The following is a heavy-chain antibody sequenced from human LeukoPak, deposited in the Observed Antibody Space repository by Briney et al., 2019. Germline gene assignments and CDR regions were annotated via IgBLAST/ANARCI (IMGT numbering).Heavy chain of an antibody. D-gene: IGHD6-19*01. CDR3: AKMGGGGIAVAGLPL. CDR1: GFTLSSYG. J-gene: IGHJ4*02. Sequence: GGSLRLSCAASGFTLSSYGMHWVRQAPGKGLEWVAVISYDGSNKYYADSVKGRFTISRDNSKNTLYLQMNSLRAEDTAVYYCAKMGGGGIAVAGLPLWGQGTLVTVSS. CDR2: ISYDGSNK. V-gene: IGHV3-30*18.